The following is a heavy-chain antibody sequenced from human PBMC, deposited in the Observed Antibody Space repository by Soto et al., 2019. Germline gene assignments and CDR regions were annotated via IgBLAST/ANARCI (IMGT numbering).Heavy chain of an antibody. CDR2: ISGSGGST. CDR1: GFTFSSYA. D-gene: IGHD3-22*01. CDR3: ARESLSATIVVRTDAFDI. V-gene: IGHV3-23*01. J-gene: IGHJ3*02. Sequence: GGSLRLSCAASGFTFSSYAMSWVRQAPGKGLEWVSAISGSGGSTYYADSVKGRFTISRDNAKNTLYLQMNSLRADDTAVYYCARESLSATIVVRTDAFDIWGQGTMVT.